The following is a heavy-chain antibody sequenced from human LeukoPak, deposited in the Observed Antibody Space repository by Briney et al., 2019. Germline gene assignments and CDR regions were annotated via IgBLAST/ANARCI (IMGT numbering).Heavy chain of an antibody. J-gene: IGHJ4*02. V-gene: IGHV4-39*01. CDR1: GGSISSSSYY. Sequence: PSETLSLTCTVSGGSISSSSYYWGWIRQPPGKGLEWIGSIYYSGSTYYNPSLKSRVTISVDTSKNQFSLKLSSVTAADTAVYYCARGPRRGVVVVITTFDYWGQGTLVTVSS. CDR3: ARGPRRGVVVVITTFDY. D-gene: IGHD3-22*01. CDR2: IYYSGST.